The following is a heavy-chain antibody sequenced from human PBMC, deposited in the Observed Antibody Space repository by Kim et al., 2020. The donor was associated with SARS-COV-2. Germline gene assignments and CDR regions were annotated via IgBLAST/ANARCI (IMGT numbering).Heavy chain of an antibody. CDR1: GGSISSGGYY. CDR2: IYYSGST. D-gene: IGHD3-10*01. Sequence: SETLSLTCTVSGGSISSGGYYWSWIRQHPGKGLEWIGYIYYSGSTYYNPSLKSRVTISVDTSKNQFSLKLSSVTAADTAVYYCARSRAKYYYGSGSQIYYFDYWGQGTLVTVSS. CDR3: ARSRAKYYYGSGSQIYYFDY. J-gene: IGHJ4*02. V-gene: IGHV4-31*03.